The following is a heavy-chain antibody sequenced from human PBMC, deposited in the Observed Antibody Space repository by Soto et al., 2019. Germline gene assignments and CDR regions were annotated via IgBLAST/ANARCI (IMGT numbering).Heavy chain of an antibody. J-gene: IGHJ6*02. Sequence: YDWSWTRQSAGKGLEWIGRIFSTGISDKNPSFKSRVTMSLDTSKNQLVLKLRSVTAADTAVYYCARGPRGQLSGMDVWGQGTTVTVSS. D-gene: IGHD3-10*01. V-gene: IGHV4-4*07. CDR2: IFSTGIS. CDR1: YD. CDR3: ARGPRGQLSGMDV.